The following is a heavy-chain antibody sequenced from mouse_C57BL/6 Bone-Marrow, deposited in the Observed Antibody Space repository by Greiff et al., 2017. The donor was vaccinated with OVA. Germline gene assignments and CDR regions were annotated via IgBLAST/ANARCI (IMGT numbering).Heavy chain of an antibody. J-gene: IGHJ2*01. D-gene: IGHD2-2*01. CDR2: IYPRSGNT. CDR1: GYTFTSYG. Sequence: QVQLKESGAELARPGASVKLSCKASGYTFTSYGISWVKQRPGQGLEWIGEIYPRSGNTYYNEKFKGKATLTADKSSSTAYMELRSLTSEDSAVYFCARLAMVKAFDYWGQGTTLTVSS. CDR3: ARLAMVKAFDY. V-gene: IGHV1-81*01.